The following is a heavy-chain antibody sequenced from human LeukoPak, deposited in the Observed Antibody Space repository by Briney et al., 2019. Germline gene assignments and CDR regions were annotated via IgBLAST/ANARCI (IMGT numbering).Heavy chain of an antibody. V-gene: IGHV1-2*02. J-gene: IGHJ4*02. CDR3: ARPDYDDDDSSGTHD. CDR2: INPNNGDT. CDR1: GYTFIDSY. D-gene: IGHD4-17*01. Sequence: ASVKVSCKTSGYTFIDSYIHWVRQAPGQGLEWMGWINPNNGDTIYAQKFQDRVKMTRDPSITTAYTELTKLRSDDTAVYYCARPDYDDDDSSGTHDWGQGTLVTVSS.